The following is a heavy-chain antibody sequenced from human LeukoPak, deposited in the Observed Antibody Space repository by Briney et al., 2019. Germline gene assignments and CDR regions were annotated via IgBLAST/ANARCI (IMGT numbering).Heavy chain of an antibody. Sequence: SETLSLTCAVYGGSFSGYYWSWIRQPPGKGLEWIGEINHSGSTNYNPSLKSRVTISVDTSKNQFSLKLSSVTAADTAVYYCARVKVYGPCPDAFDIWGQGTMVTVSS. CDR3: ARVKVYGPCPDAFDI. J-gene: IGHJ3*02. CDR2: INHSGST. V-gene: IGHV4-34*01. CDR1: GGSFSGYY. D-gene: IGHD2-8*01.